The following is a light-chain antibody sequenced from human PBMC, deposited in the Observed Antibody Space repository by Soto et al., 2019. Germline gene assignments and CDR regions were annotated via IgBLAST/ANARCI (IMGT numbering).Light chain of an antibody. CDR2: AAS. CDR3: QQRRSWPPT. V-gene: IGKV1-17*01. Sequence: QMTQSPSSLSASVGEKIIITCRASRDVGSDVSWYQQKPGQAPKLLIYAASNLYTGVPSRFSGSRSGTEFTLTISSLEPEDFEVYSCQQRRSWPPTFGQGTRLRL. CDR1: RDVGSD. J-gene: IGKJ5*01.